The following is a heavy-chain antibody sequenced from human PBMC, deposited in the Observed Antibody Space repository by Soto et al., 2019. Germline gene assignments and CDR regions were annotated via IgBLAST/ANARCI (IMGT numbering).Heavy chain of an antibody. Sequence: GGSLRLSCAASGFTFSSYSMNWVRQAPGKGLEWFSYISSSSSTTYYADSVKGRFTISRDNSKNTLYLQMNSLRAEDTAVYYCARRVPHTGGFDYWGQGTLFTVSS. CDR2: ISSSSSTT. D-gene: IGHD2-2*01. J-gene: IGHJ4*02. V-gene: IGHV3-48*01. CDR1: GFTFSSYS. CDR3: ARRVPHTGGFDY.